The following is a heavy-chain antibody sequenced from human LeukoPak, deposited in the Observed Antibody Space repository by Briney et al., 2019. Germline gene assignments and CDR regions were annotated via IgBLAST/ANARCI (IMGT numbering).Heavy chain of an antibody. V-gene: IGHV3-53*01. CDR2: IYGGGNI. D-gene: IGHD5-24*01. Sequence: PGGSLRLSCAASGFTFSSYAMSWVRQAPGKGLEWVSVIYGGGNIYYADSVKGRFTISKDNSKNTLYLQMNSLRAEDTAVYYCARGAGYNYPYYLDYWGQGTLVTVSS. CDR1: GFTFSSYA. CDR3: ARGAGYNYPYYLDY. J-gene: IGHJ4*02.